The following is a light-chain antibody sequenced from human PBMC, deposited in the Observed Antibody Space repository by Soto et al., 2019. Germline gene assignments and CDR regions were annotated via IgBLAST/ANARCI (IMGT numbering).Light chain of an antibody. CDR3: SSYITSNTHQIV. J-gene: IGLJ1*01. Sequence: QSALTQPASVSGSPGQSITISCTGTSSDVGGYNYVSWYQHHPGKAPKLMIYDVSNRPSGVSNRFSGSKSGNTASMTISGLQLEDEADYYCSSYITSNTHQIVFGTGTKLTVL. CDR1: SSDVGGYNY. CDR2: DVS. V-gene: IGLV2-14*03.